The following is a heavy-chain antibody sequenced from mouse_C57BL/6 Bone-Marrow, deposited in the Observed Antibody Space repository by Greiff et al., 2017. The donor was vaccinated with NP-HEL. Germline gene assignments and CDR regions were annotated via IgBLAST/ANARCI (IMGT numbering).Heavy chain of an antibody. CDR1: GYTFTSYW. V-gene: IGHV1-55*01. Sequence: QVHVKQSGAELVKPGASVKMSCKASGYTFTSYWITWVKQRPGQGLEWIGDIYPGSGSTNYNEKFKSKATLTVDTSSSTAYMQLSSLTSEDSAVYYCARGLCVYWGQGTSVTVSS. J-gene: IGHJ4*01. CDR3: ARGLCVY. CDR2: IYPGSGST. D-gene: IGHD6-5*01.